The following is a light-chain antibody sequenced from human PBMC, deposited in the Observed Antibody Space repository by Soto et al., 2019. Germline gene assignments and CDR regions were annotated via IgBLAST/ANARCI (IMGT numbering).Light chain of an antibody. J-gene: IGKJ4*01. CDR3: QQRSAWLT. Sequence: PGERATLSCRASQSVGTSLTWYQQKPGQPPRLLIYAASKRATDIPARFSGSGSGTDFTLTISSLEPEDFAVYYCQQRSAWLTFGGGTKVEIK. V-gene: IGKV3-11*01. CDR2: AAS. CDR1: QSVGTS.